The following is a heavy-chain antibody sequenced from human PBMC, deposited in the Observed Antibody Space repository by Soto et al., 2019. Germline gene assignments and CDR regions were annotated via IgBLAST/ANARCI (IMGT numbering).Heavy chain of an antibody. CDR2: IYYSGST. Sequence: QLQLQESGPGLVKPSETLSLTCTVSGGSISSSSYYWVWIRQPPGQGLEWIGRIYYSGSTYYNPSLQSRVTISVDTSKNQFSLKLSSVTAADTAVYYCASNPGTLYNWFDPWGQGTLVTVSS. J-gene: IGHJ5*02. CDR3: ASNPGTLYNWFDP. D-gene: IGHD1-1*01. V-gene: IGHV4-39*01. CDR1: GGSISSSSYY.